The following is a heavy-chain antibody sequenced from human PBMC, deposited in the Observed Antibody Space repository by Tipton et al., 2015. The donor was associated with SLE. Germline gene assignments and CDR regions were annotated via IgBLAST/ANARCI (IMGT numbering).Heavy chain of an antibody. Sequence: SLRLSCAASGFTFSSFDMHWLRQHPGRGLEWVAAISTTGDTFYPGSVTGRFTISRENAKNSLYLLMNSLRAGDTSVYYCARRYCTTVSCYGFDPWGQGTLVTVSS. D-gene: IGHD2-2*01. CDR1: GFTFSSFD. CDR2: ISTTGDT. V-gene: IGHV3-13*01. CDR3: ARRYCTTVSCYGFDP. J-gene: IGHJ5*02.